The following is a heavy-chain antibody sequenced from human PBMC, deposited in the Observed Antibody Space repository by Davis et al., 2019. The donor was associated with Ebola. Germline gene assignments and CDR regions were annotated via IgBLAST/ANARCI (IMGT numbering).Heavy chain of an antibody. D-gene: IGHD2-21*01. CDR1: GGSFSGYY. Sequence: SETLSLTCAVYGGSFSGYYWSWIRQPPGKGLEWIGEINHSGSTNYNPSLKSRVTISVDTSKNQFSLKLSSVTAADTAVYYCARGWWWWDYWGQGTLVTVSS. J-gene: IGHJ4*02. CDR3: ARGWWWWDY. V-gene: IGHV4-34*01. CDR2: INHSGST.